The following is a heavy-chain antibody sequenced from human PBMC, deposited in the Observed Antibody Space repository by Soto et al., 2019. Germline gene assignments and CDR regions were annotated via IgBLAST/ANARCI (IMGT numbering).Heavy chain of an antibody. CDR2: INAGNGNT. V-gene: IGHV1-3*01. CDR3: GAAAGTGVDY. Sequence: QVQLVQSGAEVKKPGASVKVSCKASGYTFTSYAMHWVRQAPGQRLEWMGWINAGNGNTKYSQKFQGRVTITRDTSASTAYMDLSSLRSEDTAVYYCGAAAGTGVDYWGQGTLVTVSS. D-gene: IGHD6-13*01. CDR1: GYTFTSYA. J-gene: IGHJ4*02.